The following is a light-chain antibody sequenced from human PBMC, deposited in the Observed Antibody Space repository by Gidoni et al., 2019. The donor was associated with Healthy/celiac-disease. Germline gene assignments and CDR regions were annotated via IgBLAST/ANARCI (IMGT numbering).Light chain of an antibody. V-gene: IGLV3-21*04. J-gene: IGLJ6*01. CDR3: QVWDSSSDHPGRV. CDR1: NVGSKS. Sequence: SDVLTQPPSVPVAPGQTARVTCGGNNVGSKSVHWYQQKPGQAPVLVIYYDNDRPSGIPERFSGSNSGNTATLTISRVEAGDEADYYCQVWDSSSDHPGRVFGSGTKVTVL. CDR2: YDN.